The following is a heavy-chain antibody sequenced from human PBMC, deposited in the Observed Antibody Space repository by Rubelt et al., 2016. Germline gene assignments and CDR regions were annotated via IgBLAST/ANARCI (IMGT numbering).Heavy chain of an antibody. CDR3: AKDSGLGAMVRGVIITRPFDY. CDR2: ISGGSGGT. Sequence: VRQAPGKGLEWVSAISGGSGGTYYADSVKGRFTISRDNSKNTLYLQMNSLRAEDTAVYYCAKDSGLGAMVRGVIITRPFDYWGQGTLVTVSS. J-gene: IGHJ4*02. V-gene: IGHV3-23*01. D-gene: IGHD3-10*01.